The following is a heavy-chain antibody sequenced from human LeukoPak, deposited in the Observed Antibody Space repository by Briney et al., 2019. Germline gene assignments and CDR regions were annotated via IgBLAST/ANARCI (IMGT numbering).Heavy chain of an antibody. J-gene: IGHJ4*02. CDR3: ARPSVAGHGGYFDY. D-gene: IGHD6-19*01. CDR2: IYYSGST. Sequence: SETLSLTCTVSGGSISSSSYYWGWIRQPPGKGLEWIGSIYYSGSTYYNPSLKSRVTISIDTSKNQFSLKLSSVTAADTAVYYCARPSVAGHGGYFDYWGQGTLVTVSS. CDR1: GGSISSSSYY. V-gene: IGHV4-39*01.